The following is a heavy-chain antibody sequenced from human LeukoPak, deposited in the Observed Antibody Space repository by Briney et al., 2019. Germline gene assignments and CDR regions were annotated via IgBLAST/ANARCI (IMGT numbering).Heavy chain of an antibody. Sequence: GGSLRLSCAASGFTLSSYDMHWVSQARGKGLEWVSAIGTAGDTYYPGSVKGRFTISRENAKNSLYLQMNSLRAGDTAVYYCARGCLGFWSGYYTYWGQGTLVTVSS. CDR3: ARGCLGFWSGYYTY. D-gene: IGHD3-3*01. CDR2: IGTAGDT. J-gene: IGHJ4*02. V-gene: IGHV3-13*01. CDR1: GFTLSSYD.